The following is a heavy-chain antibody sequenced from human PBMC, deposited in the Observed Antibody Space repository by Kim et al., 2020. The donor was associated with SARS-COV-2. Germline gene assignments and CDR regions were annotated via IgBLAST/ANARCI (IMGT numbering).Heavy chain of an antibody. CDR3: ARDLGSTPFDY. CDR2: T. D-gene: IGHD7-27*01. Sequence: TNYAQKLQGRVTMTTDTSTSTAYMELRSLRSDDTAVYYCARDLGSTPFDYWGQGTLVTVSS. V-gene: IGHV1-18*01. J-gene: IGHJ4*02.